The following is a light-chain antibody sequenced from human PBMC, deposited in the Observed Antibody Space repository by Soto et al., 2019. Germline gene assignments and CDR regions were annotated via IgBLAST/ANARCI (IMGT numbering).Light chain of an antibody. J-gene: IGLJ1*01. CDR1: SSDVGGYNY. V-gene: IGLV2-14*01. CDR2: DVS. CDR3: SSYTSSSTWV. Sequence: QSVLTKPASWYGSPGQSITISCTGTSSDVGGYNYVSWYQQHPGKAPKLMIYDVSNRPSGVSNRFSGSKSGNTASLTISGLQAEDEADYYCSSYTSSSTWVFGTGTKVTVL.